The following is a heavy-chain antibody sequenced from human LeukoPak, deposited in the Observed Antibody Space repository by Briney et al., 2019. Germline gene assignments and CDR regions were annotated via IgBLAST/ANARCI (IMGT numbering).Heavy chain of an antibody. CDR1: GYTLTSYY. CDR3: ARDYKVELVLHYYYYYGMDV. J-gene: IGHJ6*02. V-gene: IGHV1-46*01. D-gene: IGHD6-6*01. CDR2: INPSAGST. Sequence: ASVKVSCKASGYTLTSYYMHWVRQAPGQGLEWMGIINPSAGSTRYAQKFQGRVTMTSDTSTSTVYMELRSLRSEDAAVYYCARDYKVELVLHYYYYYGMDVWGQGTTVTVSS.